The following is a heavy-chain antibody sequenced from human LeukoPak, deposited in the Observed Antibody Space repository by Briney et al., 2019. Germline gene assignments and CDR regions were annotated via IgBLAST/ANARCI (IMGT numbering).Heavy chain of an antibody. CDR2: INNDGSST. J-gene: IGHJ4*02. V-gene: IGHV3-74*01. D-gene: IGHD3-3*01. Sequence: PGGSLRLSCAASGFIFSDHWMHWGRQAPGKGLVWLSRINNDGSSTIYADSVKGRFTFSRDNAENTLFLEMSSLRVEDTAVYYCVRERNNFWSGHHSIFDSWGQGTLVTVSS. CDR3: VRERNNFWSGHHSIFDS. CDR1: GFIFSDHW.